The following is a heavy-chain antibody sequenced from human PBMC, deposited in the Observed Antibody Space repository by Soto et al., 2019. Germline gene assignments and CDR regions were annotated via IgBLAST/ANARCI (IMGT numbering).Heavy chain of an antibody. CDR3: ARDTTPVDV. CDR2: INAGNGNT. V-gene: IGHV1-3*01. J-gene: IGHJ6*02. Sequence: QVQLVQSGAEVKKPGASVKVSCKASGYTFTSYAMHWVRQAPGQRLEWMGWINAGNGNTKYSQKFQGRVTITRYTSASPAQMELSSLTSEATGVYYSARDTTPVDVWGQGTTVTVS. D-gene: IGHD1-26*01. CDR1: GYTFTSYA.